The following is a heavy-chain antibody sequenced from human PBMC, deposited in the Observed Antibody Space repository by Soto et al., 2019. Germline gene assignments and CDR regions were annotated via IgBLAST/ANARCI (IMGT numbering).Heavy chain of an antibody. J-gene: IGHJ5*02. CDR3: AKETKKPWPLRGNWFDP. Sequence: PGGSLRLSCAASGFTFSSYAMSWVRQAPGKGLEWVSAISGSGGSTYYADSVKGRFTISRDNSKNTLYLQMNSLRAEDTAVYYCAKETKKPWPLRGNWFDPWGQGTLVTVSS. V-gene: IGHV3-23*01. CDR2: ISGSGGST. D-gene: IGHD6-19*01. CDR1: GFTFSSYA.